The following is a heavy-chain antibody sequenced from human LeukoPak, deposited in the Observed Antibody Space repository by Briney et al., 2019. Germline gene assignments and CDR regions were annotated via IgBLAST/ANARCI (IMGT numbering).Heavy chain of an antibody. CDR2: TFYSGST. CDR3: ASTSRWSYYFDY. J-gene: IGHJ4*02. Sequence: SQTLSLTCTVSGGSISSGDYYWNWIRQPPGKGLEYIGYTFYSGSTYYNPSLKSRLTISVDTSKNQFSLKLNSVTAADTAVYYCASTSRWSYYFDYWGQGTLVTVSS. CDR1: GGSISSGDYY. V-gene: IGHV4-30-4*01. D-gene: IGHD4-23*01.